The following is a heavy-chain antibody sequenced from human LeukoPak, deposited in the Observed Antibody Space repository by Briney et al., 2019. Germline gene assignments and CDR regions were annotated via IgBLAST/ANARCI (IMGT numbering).Heavy chain of an antibody. CDR3: ARIHDFWSGYYAQPDSYYFDY. V-gene: IGHV1-69*05. CDR1: GGTFSSYA. CDR2: IIPIFGTA. D-gene: IGHD3-3*01. J-gene: IGHJ4*02. Sequence: SVKVSCKASGGTFSSYAISWVRQAPGQGLEWMGGIIPIFGTANYAQKFQGRVTITTDESTSTAYMELSSLRSEDTAVYYCARIHDFWSGYYAQPDSYYFDYWGQGTLVTVSS.